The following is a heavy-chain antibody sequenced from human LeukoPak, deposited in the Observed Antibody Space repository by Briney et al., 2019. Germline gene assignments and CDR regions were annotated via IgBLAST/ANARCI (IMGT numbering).Heavy chain of an antibody. D-gene: IGHD5-12*01. CDR1: GFTFSSYS. CDR3: ARDRIPVATIPVGGFDY. CDR2: ISSSSSTI. J-gene: IGHJ4*02. Sequence: PGGSLRLSCAASGFTFSSYSMNWVRQAPGKGLEWVSYISSSSSTIYYADSVKGRFTISRDNAKNSLYLQMNSLRAEDTAVYYCARDRIPVATIPVGGFDYWGQGTLVTVFS. V-gene: IGHV3-48*01.